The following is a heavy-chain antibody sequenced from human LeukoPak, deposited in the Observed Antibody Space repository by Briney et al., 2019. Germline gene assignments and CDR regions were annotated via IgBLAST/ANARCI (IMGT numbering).Heavy chain of an antibody. V-gene: IGHV1-8*03. Sequence: ASVKVSCKASGYTFTSYDINWVRQATGQELEWMGWMNPNSGNTGYAQKFQGRVTITRNTSISTANMELSSLRSEDTAVYYCARGLARTSMVTRGGVRFDYWGQGTLVTVSS. J-gene: IGHJ4*02. CDR2: MNPNSGNT. CDR3: ARGLARTSMVTRGGVRFDY. D-gene: IGHD5-18*01. CDR1: GYTFTSYD.